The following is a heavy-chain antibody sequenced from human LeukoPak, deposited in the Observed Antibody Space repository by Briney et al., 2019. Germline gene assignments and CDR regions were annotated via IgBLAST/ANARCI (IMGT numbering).Heavy chain of an antibody. Sequence: SETLSLTCAVYGGSFSGYYWSWIRQPPGKGLEWIGYIYYSGSTNYNPSLKSRVTISVDTSKNQFSLKLSSVTAADTAVYYCARVVVVAATRHYYMDVWGKGTTVTVSS. V-gene: IGHV4-59*01. CDR2: IYYSGST. CDR1: GGSFSGYY. CDR3: ARVVVVAATRHYYMDV. J-gene: IGHJ6*03. D-gene: IGHD2-15*01.